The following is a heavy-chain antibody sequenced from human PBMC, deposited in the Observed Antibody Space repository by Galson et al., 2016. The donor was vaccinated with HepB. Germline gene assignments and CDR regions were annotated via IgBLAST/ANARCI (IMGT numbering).Heavy chain of an antibody. V-gene: IGHV3-48*04. CDR2: ISSSGSPI. Sequence: SLRLSCAASGFTFSTYTLNWVRQAPGKGLEWISNISSSGSPIYYADSVKGRFTISRDNAKDSLHLQMNSLRAEDTSVYYCARVMSMATRREGDYYYYGMGVWGQGTTLTVYS. D-gene: IGHD6-6*01. J-gene: IGHJ6*02. CDR1: GFTFSTYT. CDR3: ARVMSMATRREGDYYYYGMGV.